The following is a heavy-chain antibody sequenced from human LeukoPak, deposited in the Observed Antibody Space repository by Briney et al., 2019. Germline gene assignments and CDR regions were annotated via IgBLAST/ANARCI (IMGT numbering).Heavy chain of an antibody. J-gene: IGHJ6*03. V-gene: IGHV3-23*01. D-gene: IGHD2-2*01. Sequence: GGSLRLSCAASGFTFSAYGMSWVRQSPRKGLEWVSGVSGADGTTYYADSVKGRFTISRDNSKSTLYLQMNNLRAEDTAVYYCAKHWSYCTTTSCFFNYYYYYMDVWGKGTTVTVSS. CDR1: GFTFSAYG. CDR2: VSGADGTT. CDR3: AKHWSYCTTTSCFFNYYYYYMDV.